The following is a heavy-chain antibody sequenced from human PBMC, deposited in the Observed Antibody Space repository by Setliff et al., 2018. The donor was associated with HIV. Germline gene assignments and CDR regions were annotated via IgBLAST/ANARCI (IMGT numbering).Heavy chain of an antibody. V-gene: IGHV3-30-3*01. CDR2: ISYDETTK. D-gene: IGHD2-15*01. J-gene: IGHJ4*02. Sequence: LSCAASGFTLSSVALHWVRQAPGKGLEWVSLISYDETTKHYASSVKGRFTISRDTSKNTLFLQMDRLRVEDTAVYYCARVLCGGNCYSCNYFFDSWGQGTLGTVSS. CDR1: GFTLSSVA. CDR3: ARVLCGGNCYSCNYFFDS.